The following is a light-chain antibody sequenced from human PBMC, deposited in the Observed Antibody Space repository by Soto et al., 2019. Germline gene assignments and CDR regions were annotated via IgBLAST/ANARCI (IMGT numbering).Light chain of an antibody. CDR2: AAS. CDR3: QRHCTAPVM. J-gene: IGKJ1*01. V-gene: IGKV1-27*01. Sequence: DIPMTQSPSSLSAYVGARVTITCRASQGISNYLAWYQQKPGKVPKNLIYAASTLQAGVPSRFSASGSGTASAHPITSRQPQDVPTYYCQRHCTAPVMFGHRTKVELK. CDR1: QGISNY.